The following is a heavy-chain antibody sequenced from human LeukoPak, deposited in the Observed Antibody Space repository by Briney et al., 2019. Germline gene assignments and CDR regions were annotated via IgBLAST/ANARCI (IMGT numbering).Heavy chain of an antibody. Sequence: ASVKVSCKASGYTFTSYDINWVRQATGQGLEWMGRMNPNSGNTGYAQKLQGRVTMTTDTSTSTAYMELRSLRSDDTAVYYCARGVPIDSTYYFDYWGQGTLVTVSS. D-gene: IGHD1-26*01. J-gene: IGHJ4*02. CDR2: MNPNSGNT. CDR1: GYTFTSYD. CDR3: ARGVPIDSTYYFDY. V-gene: IGHV1-8*01.